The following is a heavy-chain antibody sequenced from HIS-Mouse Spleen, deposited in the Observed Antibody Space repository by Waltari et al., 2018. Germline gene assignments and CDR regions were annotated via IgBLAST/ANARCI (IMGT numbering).Heavy chain of an antibody. J-gene: IGHJ4*02. Sequence: EVQLVESGGGLVQSGGSLRLSCAASGFTFSSHSMTWVRQAPGKGLEWVSYIRSSISTIYYADSVKGRFTISRDNAKNSLYLQMNSLRAEDTAVYYCARGASGSYYLVSVSDYWGQGTLVTVSS. CDR2: IRSSISTI. V-gene: IGHV3-48*01. D-gene: IGHD1-26*01. CDR1: GFTFSSHS. CDR3: ARGASGSYYLVSVSDY.